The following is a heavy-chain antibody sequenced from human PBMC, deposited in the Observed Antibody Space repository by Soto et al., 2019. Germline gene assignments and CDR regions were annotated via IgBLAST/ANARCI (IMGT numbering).Heavy chain of an antibody. D-gene: IGHD1-20*01. CDR3: AGRGGGDNWNHELFWFDP. CDR2: IYYSGST. CDR1: GGSISSGGYY. Sequence: QVQLQESGPGLVKPSQTLSLTCTVSGGSISSGGYYWSWIRQHPGKGLEWIGYIYYSGSTYYNPSLKGRVTISVDPSKNQFSLKLGSVTAADTAVYYCAGRGGGDNWNHELFWFDPWGQGTLVTVSS. J-gene: IGHJ5*02. V-gene: IGHV4-31*03.